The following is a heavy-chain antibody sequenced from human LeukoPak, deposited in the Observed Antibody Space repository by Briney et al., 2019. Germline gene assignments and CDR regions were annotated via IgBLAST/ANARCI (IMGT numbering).Heavy chain of an antibody. D-gene: IGHD3-10*01. CDR2: IYTSGST. J-gene: IGHJ5*02. CDR3: ARGGYYGSGNDFRFDP. Sequence: SETLSLTCTVSGGSISNYYWTWIRQPAGKGLEWIGRIYTSGSTNYNPSLTSRVTISVDTSKSQFSLKLSSVTAADTAIYYCARGGYYGSGNDFRFDPWGQGTLVTVSS. V-gene: IGHV4-4*07. CDR1: GGSISNYY.